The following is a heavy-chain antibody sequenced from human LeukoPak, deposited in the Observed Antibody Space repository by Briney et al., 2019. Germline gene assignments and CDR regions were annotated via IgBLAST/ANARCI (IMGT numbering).Heavy chain of an antibody. CDR2: IRRKADNYAT. CDR3: SRIGAAGPD. Sequence: GGSLRLSCVASGFSFSTYGMHWVRQASGKGLEWVGRIRRKADNYATAYAASVKGRFTISRDDLKSTAYLQMNSLKTEDTAVYYCSRIGAAGPDWGQGTLVTVSS. V-gene: IGHV3-73*01. CDR1: GFSFSTYG. J-gene: IGHJ4*02. D-gene: IGHD6-13*01.